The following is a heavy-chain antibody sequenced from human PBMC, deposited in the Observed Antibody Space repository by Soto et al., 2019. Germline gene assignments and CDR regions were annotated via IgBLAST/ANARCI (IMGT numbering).Heavy chain of an antibody. J-gene: IGHJ3*02. Sequence: SETLSLTCTVSSGSISSSSYYWGWIRQPPGKGLEWIGSIYYSGSTYYNPSLKSRVTISVDTSKNQFSLKLSSVTAADTAVYYCARSRLDAFDIWGQGTMVTVSS. CDR1: SGSISSSSYY. CDR3: ARSRLDAFDI. V-gene: IGHV4-39*01. D-gene: IGHD2-21*02. CDR2: IYYSGST.